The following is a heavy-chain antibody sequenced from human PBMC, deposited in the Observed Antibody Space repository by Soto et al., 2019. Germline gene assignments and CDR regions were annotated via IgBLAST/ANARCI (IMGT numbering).Heavy chain of an antibody. J-gene: IGHJ5*02. Sequence: WETLSLTCTVSGGSISSSSYYWGWIRQPPGKGLEWIGSIYYSGSTYYNPSLKSRVTISVDTSKNQFSLKLSSVTAADTAVYYCARPAIRFLRWFDPWGQGTLVTVSS. CDR1: GGSISSSSYY. V-gene: IGHV4-39*01. CDR2: IYYSGST. D-gene: IGHD3-3*01. CDR3: ARPAIRFLRWFDP.